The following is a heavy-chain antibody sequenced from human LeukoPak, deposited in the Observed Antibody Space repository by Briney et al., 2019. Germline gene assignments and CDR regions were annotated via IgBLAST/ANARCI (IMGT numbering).Heavy chain of an antibody. J-gene: IGHJ4*02. V-gene: IGHV3-30*02. CDR1: ELDFSNNG. Sequence: AECLRLSCGASELDFSNNGMHWVRQVPGKGLEWVAFIRYDAATQYHADSVKGRFNTSRDNSKKTLYLQMDSLRYEDTGIYHCAKDIAVSDSYFDYWGQGTLVTVSS. D-gene: IGHD6-19*01. CDR2: IRYDAATQ. CDR3: AKDIAVSDSYFDY.